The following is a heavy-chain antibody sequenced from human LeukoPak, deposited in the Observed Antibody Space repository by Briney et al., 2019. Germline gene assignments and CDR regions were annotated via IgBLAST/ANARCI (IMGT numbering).Heavy chain of an antibody. D-gene: IGHD3-22*01. CDR2: INPNSGGT. V-gene: IGHV1-2*02. J-gene: IGHJ4*02. CDR3: ASRGFDYYDSSGYYDLYGN. CDR1: GYTFTGYY. Sequence: ASVKVSCKASGYTFTGYYMHWVRQAPGQGLEWMGWINPNSGGTNYAQKFQGRVTMTRDTSISTAYMELSRLRSDDTAVYYCASRGFDYYDSSGYYDLYGNWGQGTLVTVSS.